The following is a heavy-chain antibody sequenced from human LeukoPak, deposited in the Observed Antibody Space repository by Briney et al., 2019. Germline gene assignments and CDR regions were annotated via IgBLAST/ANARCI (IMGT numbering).Heavy chain of an antibody. Sequence: GASVKVSCKASGYTFTSYYMHWVRQAPGQGLEWMGIINPSGGSTSYAQKFQGRVTMTRDTSTSTVYMELSSLRSEDTAVYYCARDGPAAGTKDYYYYMDVWGKGTTVTVSS. CDR2: INPSGGST. V-gene: IGHV1-46*01. CDR1: GYTFTSYY. D-gene: IGHD6-13*01. CDR3: ARDGPAAGTKDYYYYMDV. J-gene: IGHJ6*03.